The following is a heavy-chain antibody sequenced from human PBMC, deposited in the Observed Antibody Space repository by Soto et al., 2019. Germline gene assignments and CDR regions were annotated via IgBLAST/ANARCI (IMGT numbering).Heavy chain of an antibody. CDR3: TKDSQTLLDY. CDR2: ISGSGGST. J-gene: IGHJ4*02. V-gene: IGHV3-23*01. Sequence: GGCLRLSCAASGFTFSSYGMHWVRQAPGKGLEWVSVISGSGGSTYDADSVKGRFTISRDNSKNTLYLQMNSLRAEDTAVYYGTKDSQTLLDYLGQGTLVTGSS. CDR1: GFTFSSYG.